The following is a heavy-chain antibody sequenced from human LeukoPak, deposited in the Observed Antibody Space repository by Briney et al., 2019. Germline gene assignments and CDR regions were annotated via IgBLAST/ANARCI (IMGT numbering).Heavy chain of an antibody. Sequence: PSETLSLTCTVSGGSISSYYWSWIRQPPGKGLEWIGYIYYSGSTNYNPSLKSRVTISVDTSKNQFSLKLSSVTAADTAVYYCARVDRGYCSSTSCQPGDWFDPWGQGTLVTVSS. CDR2: IYYSGST. D-gene: IGHD2-2*01. CDR3: ARVDRGYCSSTSCQPGDWFDP. J-gene: IGHJ5*02. CDR1: GGSISSYY. V-gene: IGHV4-59*01.